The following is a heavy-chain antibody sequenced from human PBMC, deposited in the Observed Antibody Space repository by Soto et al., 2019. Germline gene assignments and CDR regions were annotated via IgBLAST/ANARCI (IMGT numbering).Heavy chain of an antibody. CDR2: IDTSGTT. V-gene: IGHV4-4*07. CDR3: ARGFGSSWYYFDY. CDR1: GGSINSYY. J-gene: IGHJ4*02. Sequence: SETLSLTCTVSGGSINSYYWTWIRQPAGKGLEWIGLIDTSGTTNYNPSLKSRATMSVDTSKNQFSLKLTSVTAADTAMYYCARGFGSSWYYFDYWGRGTLVTVSS. D-gene: IGHD6-13*01.